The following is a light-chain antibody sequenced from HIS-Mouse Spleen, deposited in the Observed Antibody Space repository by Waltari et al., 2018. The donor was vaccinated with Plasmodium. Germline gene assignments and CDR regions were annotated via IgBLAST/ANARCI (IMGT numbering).Light chain of an antibody. J-gene: IGKJ2*01. CDR1: QGISSA. CDR2: DSS. CDR3: QQFNSYPT. Sequence: IQLSQSPPPLSASVGYRVNLTCRASQGISSALAWYQQKPGKAPKLLIYDSSSLERGVPSRCSGSGSGTDFTLTISSLQPEDFASYYCQQFNSYPTFGQGTKLEIK. V-gene: IGKV1-13*02.